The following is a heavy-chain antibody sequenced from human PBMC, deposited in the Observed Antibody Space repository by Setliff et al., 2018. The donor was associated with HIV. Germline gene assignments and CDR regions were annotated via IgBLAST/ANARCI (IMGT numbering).Heavy chain of an antibody. CDR1: GGSISSGSHF. D-gene: IGHD3-3*02. V-gene: IGHV4-61*09. Sequence: SETLSLTCTVSGGSISSGSHFWGWIRQPAGKGLEWIGHISTSGTTKYNPSLESRVTISVDTSKNQFSLRLSSVTAADTAVYYCARTIKEHLAVLWFDPWGQGTLVTVSS. J-gene: IGHJ5*02. CDR2: ISTSGTT. CDR3: ARTIKEHLAVLWFDP.